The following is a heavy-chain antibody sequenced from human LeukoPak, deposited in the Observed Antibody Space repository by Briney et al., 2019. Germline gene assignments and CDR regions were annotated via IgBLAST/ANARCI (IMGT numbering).Heavy chain of an antibody. CDR2: IWYDGSNK. V-gene: IGHV3-33*01. CDR1: GFTFSSYG. CDR3: ARGSLTMIRYYFDY. J-gene: IGHJ4*02. Sequence: GGSLRLSCAASGFTFSSYGMHWVRQAPGKGLEWVAVIWYDGSNKYYADSVKGRFTISRDNSKNTLYLQMNSLRAEDTAVYYCARGSLTMIRYYFDYWGQGTLVTVSS. D-gene: IGHD3-22*01.